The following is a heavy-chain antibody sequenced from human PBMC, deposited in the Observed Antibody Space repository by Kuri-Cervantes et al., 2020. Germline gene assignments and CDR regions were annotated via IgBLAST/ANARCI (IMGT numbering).Heavy chain of an antibody. CDR1: GFTFDDYA. J-gene: IGHJ4*02. CDR2: ISWDGGST. V-gene: IGHV3-43D*04. D-gene: IGHD3-16*01. CDR3: AKVGAYDYVWGSYFDY. Sequence: GESLKIPCAASGFTFDDYAMHWVRQAPGKGLEWVSLISWDGGSTYYADSVKGRFTISRDNSKNSLYLQMNSLRAEDTALYYCAKVGAYDYVWGSYFDYWGQGTLVTVSS.